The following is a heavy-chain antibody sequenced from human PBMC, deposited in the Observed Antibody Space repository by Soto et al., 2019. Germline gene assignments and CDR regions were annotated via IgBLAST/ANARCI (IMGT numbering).Heavy chain of an antibody. D-gene: IGHD3-3*01. J-gene: IGHJ3*02. CDR3: ARDSGGNYDFWSGPQEDAFDI. CDR2: IYYSGST. CDR1: GGSISSYY. V-gene: IGHV4-59*01. Sequence: SETLSITCTVSGGSISSYYWSWIRQPPGKGLEWIGYIYYSGSTNYNPSLKSRVTISVDTSKNQFSLKLSSVTAADTAVYYCARDSGGNYDFWSGPQEDAFDIWGQGTMVTVSS.